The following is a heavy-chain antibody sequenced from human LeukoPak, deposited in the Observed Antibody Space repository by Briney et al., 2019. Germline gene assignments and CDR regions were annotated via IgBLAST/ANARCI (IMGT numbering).Heavy chain of an antibody. V-gene: IGHV3-23*01. Sequence: GGSLRLSCAASGFTFSSYAMSWVRQAPGKGLEWASAISGSGGSTYYADSVKGRFTISRDNSKNTLYLQMNSLRDEDTAVYYCAINIVVVPAAMRGGDYWGQGTLVTVSS. CDR1: GFTFSSYA. J-gene: IGHJ4*02. D-gene: IGHD2-2*01. CDR2: ISGSGGST. CDR3: AINIVVVPAAMRGGDY.